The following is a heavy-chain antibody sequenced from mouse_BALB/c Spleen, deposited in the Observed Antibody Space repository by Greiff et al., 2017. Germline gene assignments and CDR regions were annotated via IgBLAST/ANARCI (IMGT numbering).Heavy chain of an antibody. CDR2: ISYSGST. Sequence: EVQLVESGPGLVKPSQSLSLTCTVTGYSITSDYAWNWIRQFPGNKLEWMGYISYSGSTSYNPSLKSRISITRDTSKNQFFLQLNSVTTEDTATYYCARSRGYDDVFAYWGQGTLVTVSA. V-gene: IGHV3-2*02. J-gene: IGHJ3*01. D-gene: IGHD2-14*01. CDR1: GYSITSDYA. CDR3: ARSRGYDDVFAY.